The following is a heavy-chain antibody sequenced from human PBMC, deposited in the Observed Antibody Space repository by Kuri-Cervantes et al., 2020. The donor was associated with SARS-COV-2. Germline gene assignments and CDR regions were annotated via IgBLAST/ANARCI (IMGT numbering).Heavy chain of an antibody. D-gene: IGHD1-1*01. V-gene: IGHV3-23*01. CDR2: ISGSGRST. Sequence: GESLKISCAASGFTFSSNAMTWVRQAPGKGLEWVSGISGSGRSTYYADSVKGRFTISRDNSKNTLHPQMNSLRAEDTAVYYCAKGWNSLDPWGQGTLVTVSS. CDR1: GFTFSSNA. J-gene: IGHJ5*02. CDR3: AKGWNSLDP.